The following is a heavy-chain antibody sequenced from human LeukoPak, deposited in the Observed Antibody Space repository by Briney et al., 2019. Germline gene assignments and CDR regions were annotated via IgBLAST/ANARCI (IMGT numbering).Heavy chain of an antibody. CDR1: GGSISNNNW. D-gene: IGHD3-3*01. V-gene: IGHV4-4*02. CDR3: ALFFWSGFKCLDY. CDR2: FSLTGLT. J-gene: IGHJ4*02. Sequence: PSGTLSLTCGVSGGSISNNNWSCGVRQPPRQRLWWIGVFSLTGLTHYNPSLERRVTVSLHKSKIQVSHLLASVTAADTSVYYCALFFWSGFKCLDYWGQGTVVTVSS.